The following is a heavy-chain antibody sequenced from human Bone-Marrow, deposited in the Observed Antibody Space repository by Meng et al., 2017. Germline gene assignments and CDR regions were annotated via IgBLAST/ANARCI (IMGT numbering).Heavy chain of an antibody. J-gene: IGHJ3*01. D-gene: IGHD3-10*01. CDR2: INQDGREK. CDR3: SRTHGSGRYYFEAFHV. CDR1: GFTFSSYE. Sequence: GESLKISCAASGFTFSSYEMNWVRQAPGKGLEWVANINQDGREKYYVDSVKGRFTISRDNAKNSLVLQMHSLRAEDTALYYCSRTHGSGRYYFEAFHVWGQGTMVTVSS. V-gene: IGHV3-7*03.